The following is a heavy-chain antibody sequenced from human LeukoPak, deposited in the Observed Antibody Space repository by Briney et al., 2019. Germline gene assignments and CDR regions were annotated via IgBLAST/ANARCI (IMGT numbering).Heavy chain of an antibody. CDR2: ISSSSSYI. D-gene: IGHD3-10*01. V-gene: IGHV3-21*01. J-gene: IGHJ4*02. CDR1: GFTFSSYS. Sequence: GGSLRLSCAASGFTFSSYSMNLVRQAPGKGLEWVSSISSSSSYIYYADSVKGRFTISRDNAKNSLYLQVNSLRAEDTAVYYCARDYYGSGSYDRFDYWGQGTLVTVSS. CDR3: ARDYYGSGSYDRFDY.